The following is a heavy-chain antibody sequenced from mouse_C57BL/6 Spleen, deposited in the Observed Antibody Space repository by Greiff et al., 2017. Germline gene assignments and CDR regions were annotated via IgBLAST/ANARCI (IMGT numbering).Heavy chain of an antibody. D-gene: IGHD1-1*01. CDR3: ARFPSTVVATDWYFDV. Sequence: LEESGPELVKPGASVKISCKASGYAFSSSWMNWVKQRPGKGLEWIGRIYPGDGDTNYNGKFKGKATLTADKSSSTAYMQLSSLTSEDSAVYFWARFPSTVVATDWYFDVWGKGTTVTVSS. J-gene: IGHJ1*03. V-gene: IGHV1-82*01. CDR1: GYAFSSSW. CDR2: IYPGDGDT.